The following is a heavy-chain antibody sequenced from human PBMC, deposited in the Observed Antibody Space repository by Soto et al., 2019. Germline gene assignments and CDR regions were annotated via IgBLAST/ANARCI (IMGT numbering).Heavy chain of an antibody. D-gene: IGHD3-9*01. CDR3: ARKTGHLQWWFDL. J-gene: IGHJ5*02. CDR1: GFIFSSYA. CDR2: ISGSGGST. Sequence: GGSLRLSCAASGFIFSSYAMSWVRQAPGKGLEWVSAISGSGGSTYYADSVKGRFTISRDNSKNTLYLQMNSLRAEDTALYFCARKTGHLQWWFDLWGQGVQVTVS. V-gene: IGHV3-23*01.